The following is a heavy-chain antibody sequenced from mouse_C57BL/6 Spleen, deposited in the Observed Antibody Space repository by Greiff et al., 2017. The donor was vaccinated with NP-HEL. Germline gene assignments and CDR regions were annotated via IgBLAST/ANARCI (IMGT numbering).Heavy chain of an antibody. CDR3: AKNHGSSYGYFDV. Sequence: QVQLQQSGPGLVQPSQSLSITCTVSGFSLTSYGVHWVRQSPGKGLEWLGVIWRGGSTDYNAAFMSRLTITKDNSKSQVFFKMNRLQADDTAIYYCAKNHGSSYGYFDVWGTGTTVTVSS. D-gene: IGHD1-1*01. J-gene: IGHJ1*03. CDR2: IWRGGST. V-gene: IGHV2-5*01. CDR1: GFSLTSYG.